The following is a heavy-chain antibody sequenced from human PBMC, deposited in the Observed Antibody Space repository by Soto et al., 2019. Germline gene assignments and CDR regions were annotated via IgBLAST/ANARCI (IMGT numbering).Heavy chain of an antibody. CDR1: GGSISSYY. Sequence: PSETLSLTCTVSGGSISSYYWSWIRQPPGKGLEWIGYIYYSGSTNYNPSLKSRVTISVDTSKNQFSLKLSSVTAADTAVYYCARHKALYSSGWYFSGFFDYWGQGTLVTVSS. J-gene: IGHJ4*02. V-gene: IGHV4-59*08. D-gene: IGHD6-19*01. CDR2: IYYSGST. CDR3: ARHKALYSSGWYFSGFFDY.